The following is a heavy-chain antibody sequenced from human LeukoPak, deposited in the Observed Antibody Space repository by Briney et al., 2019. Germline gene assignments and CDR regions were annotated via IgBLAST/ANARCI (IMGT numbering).Heavy chain of an antibody. CDR1: GFTFDDYA. V-gene: IGHV3-9*01. CDR3: AKDLARPTSSRIYGFDI. D-gene: IGHD3-3*02. J-gene: IGHJ3*02. CDR2: INWRSDFI. Sequence: PGGSLRLSCATPGFTFDDYAMHWVRQAPGKSLEWVSGINWRSDFISYAGSVKGRFTIYRDNAKKSVYLEMDNLRVEDTALYYCAKDLARPTSSRIYGFDIWGQGTVVTVSS.